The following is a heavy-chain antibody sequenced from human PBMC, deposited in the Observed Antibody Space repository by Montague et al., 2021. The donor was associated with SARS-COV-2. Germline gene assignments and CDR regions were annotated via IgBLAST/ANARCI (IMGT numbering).Heavy chain of an antibody. D-gene: IGHD3-10*01. J-gene: IGHJ3*02. Sequence: TLSLTCTVSGGSISSGSYYWSWIRQPAGKGLEWIGRIYTTGRTNYNPSLKSRVTISVDTSKNQFSLKLSSVTAADTAAYYCASERAYDYGSGTYPGGFAIWGQGTMVTVSS. V-gene: IGHV4-61*02. CDR3: ASERAYDYGSGTYPGGFAI. CDR1: GGSISSGSYY. CDR2: IYTTGRT.